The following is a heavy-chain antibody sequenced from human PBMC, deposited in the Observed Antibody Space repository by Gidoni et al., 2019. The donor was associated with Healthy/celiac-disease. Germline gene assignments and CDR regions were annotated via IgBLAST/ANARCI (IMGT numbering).Heavy chain of an antibody. V-gene: IGHV1-69*01. D-gene: IGHD1-26*01. Sequence: QVQLVQSGAEGKKPGSSVKVSCKASGGTFSSYSIIWVRQTTVQGLECMGGIIPIFGTANYAQKFQGRVTITADESTSTAYMELSSLRSEYTAVYYCARVSGGATIDAFDIWGQGTMVTVSS. CDR3: ARVSGGATIDAFDI. CDR2: IIPIFGTA. CDR1: GGTFSSYS. J-gene: IGHJ3*02.